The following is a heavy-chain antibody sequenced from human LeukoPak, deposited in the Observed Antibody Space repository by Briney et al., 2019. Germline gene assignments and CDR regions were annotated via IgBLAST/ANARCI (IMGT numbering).Heavy chain of an antibody. D-gene: IGHD2-2*01. Sequence: SVKVSCEASGDTFSRYAISWVRQPPAQGREWMGEIIPIFGTANYAQKFPGRGTITAAESTRTAYMELRRLRSEDTAGYYCARGKDVPAAGPVDYWGQGTLVTVSS. CDR2: IIPIFGTA. CDR3: ARGKDVPAAGPVDY. CDR1: GDTFSRYA. V-gene: IGHV1-69*13. J-gene: IGHJ4*02.